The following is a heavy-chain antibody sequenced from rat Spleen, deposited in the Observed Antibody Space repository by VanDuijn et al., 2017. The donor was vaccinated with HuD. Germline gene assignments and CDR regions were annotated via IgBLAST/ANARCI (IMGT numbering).Heavy chain of an antibody. D-gene: IGHD1-12*01. CDR1: GFSLTSYH. CDR2: IWTGGST. V-gene: IGHV2-43*01. CDR3: VRANRESYAHFDY. J-gene: IGHJ2*01. Sequence: QVQLKESGPGLVQPSQTLSLTCTVSGFSLTSYHVSWVRQPPGKGLEWMGVIWTGGSTEYNSSFKSRLSVSRDISKSQVFLKMNSLQTEDTATYHCVRANRESYAHFDYWGQGIMVTVSS.